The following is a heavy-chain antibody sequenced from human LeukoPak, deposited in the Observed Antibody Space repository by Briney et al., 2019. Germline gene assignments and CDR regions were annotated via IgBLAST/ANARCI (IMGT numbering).Heavy chain of an antibody. CDR2: ISYDGSNK. D-gene: IGHD1-14*01. Sequence: PGGSLRLSCAASGFTFSSYWMSWVRQAPGKGLECVAFISYDGSNKYYVDSVKGRFTISRDDSQNTLYLQMNSLRAEDTAVYYCARERTGYYMAVWGKGTTVTISS. J-gene: IGHJ6*03. CDR1: GFTFSSYW. CDR3: ARERTGYYMAV. V-gene: IGHV3-30*02.